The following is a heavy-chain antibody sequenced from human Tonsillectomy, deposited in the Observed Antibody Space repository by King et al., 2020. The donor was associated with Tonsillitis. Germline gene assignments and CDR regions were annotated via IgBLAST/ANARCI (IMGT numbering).Heavy chain of an antibody. CDR3: ARQVQHSIMVRGSPHSYYYYYMDV. D-gene: IGHD3-10*01. CDR1: GGSISSYY. Sequence: QLQESGPGLVKPSETLSLTCTVSGGSISSYYWSWIRQPPGKGLEWIGYIYYSGSTNYNPSLKSRVTISVDTSKNQFSQKLSSVTAADTAVYYCARQVQHSIMVRGSPHSYYYYYMDVWGKGTTVTVSS. J-gene: IGHJ6*03. CDR2: IYYSGST. V-gene: IGHV4-59*08.